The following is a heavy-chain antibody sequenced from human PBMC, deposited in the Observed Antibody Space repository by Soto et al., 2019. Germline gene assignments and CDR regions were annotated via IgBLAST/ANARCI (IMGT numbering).Heavy chain of an antibody. CDR3: ATGVTMIVVVITHFDY. CDR1: GFTFSSSA. Sequence: EVQLLEPGGGLVQPGGSLRLSCAASGFTFSSSAMSWVRQAPGKGLEWVSGIGGSGGSTYYADSVKGRFTISRDNSKNTLYLQMNSLRAEDTAVYYCATGVTMIVVVITHFDYWGQGTLVTVSS. D-gene: IGHD3-22*01. J-gene: IGHJ4*02. CDR2: IGGSGGST. V-gene: IGHV3-23*01.